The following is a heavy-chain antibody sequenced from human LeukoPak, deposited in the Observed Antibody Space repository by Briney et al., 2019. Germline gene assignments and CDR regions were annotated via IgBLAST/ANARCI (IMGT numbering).Heavy chain of an antibody. J-gene: IGHJ3*02. CDR3: ARPTIAAAANDAFDI. Sequence: GGSLRLSCAASGFTFSSYSMNWVRQAPGKGLEWVSSISSSSSYIYYADSVKGRFTISRDNAKNSLYLQMNSLRAEDTAVYYCARPTIAAAANDAFDIWGQGTMVTVSS. CDR2: ISSSSSYI. CDR1: GFTFSSYS. V-gene: IGHV3-21*01. D-gene: IGHD6-13*01.